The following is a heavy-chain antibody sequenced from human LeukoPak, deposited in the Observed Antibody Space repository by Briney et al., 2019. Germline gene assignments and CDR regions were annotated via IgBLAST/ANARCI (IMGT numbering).Heavy chain of an antibody. J-gene: IGHJ5*02. CDR3: ARVVRAVTNWFDP. D-gene: IGHD4-17*01. CDR1: GFTFSRYW. Sequence: GGSLRLSCAASGFTFSRYWMSWVRQAPGKGLECVANMKQDGSEKYYVDSVKGRFTISRDNAKNSLYPQMNSLRAEDTAVYYCARVVRAVTNWFDPWGQGTLVTVSS. V-gene: IGHV3-7*01. CDR2: MKQDGSEK.